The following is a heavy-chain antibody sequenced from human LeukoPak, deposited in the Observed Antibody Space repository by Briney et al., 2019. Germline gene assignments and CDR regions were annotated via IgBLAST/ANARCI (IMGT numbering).Heavy chain of an antibody. CDR2: IYPGDSDT. J-gene: IGHJ5*02. Sequence: TGESLKISCKGSGYSFTSYWIGWVRQMPGKGLEWMGIIYPGDSDTRYSPSFQGQVTISADKSISTAYLQWSSLKASDTAMYYCARLCSVITMIVVEVGWFDPWGQGTLVTVSS. D-gene: IGHD3-22*01. CDR3: ARLCSVITMIVVEVGWFDP. V-gene: IGHV5-51*01. CDR1: GYSFTSYW.